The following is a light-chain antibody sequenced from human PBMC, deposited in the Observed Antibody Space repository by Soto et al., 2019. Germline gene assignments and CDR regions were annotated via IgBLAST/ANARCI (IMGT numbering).Light chain of an antibody. CDR2: LGS. V-gene: IGKV2-28*01. CDR1: QSLLHSNGYNY. Sequence: DIVITQSPLSLPVTPGEPASISCRSSQSLLHSNGYNYLDWYLQKPGQSPQLLIYLGSNRASGVPDRFSGSGSGTDFTLKISRVEAEDVGVYYCMQASGTFGQGTRLEIK. CDR3: MQASGT. J-gene: IGKJ5*01.